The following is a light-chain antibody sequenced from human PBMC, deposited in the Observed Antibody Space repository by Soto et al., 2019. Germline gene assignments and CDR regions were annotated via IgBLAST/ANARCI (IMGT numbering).Light chain of an antibody. Sequence: DIHMTQSPSTLSASVGDIVTITCRASQSISSWLAWYQQKPGKAPKLLIYKASSLKSGVPSRFSGSGSGTDFTLTISSLQPEDFATYYCQQSYSTLWTFGQGTKVDIK. CDR1: QSISSW. CDR2: KAS. CDR3: QQSYSTLWT. V-gene: IGKV1-5*03. J-gene: IGKJ1*01.